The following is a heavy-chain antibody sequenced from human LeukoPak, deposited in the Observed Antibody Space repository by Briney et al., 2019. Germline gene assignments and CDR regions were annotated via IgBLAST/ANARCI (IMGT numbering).Heavy chain of an antibody. Sequence: SQTLSLTCATSGDSVSSNSAAWNWIRQSPSRGLGWLGRTYYRSKWYNDYAVSVKSRITINPDTSKNQFSLQLNSVTPEDTAVYYCARSGREEQLVLYYFDYWGQGTLVTVSS. D-gene: IGHD6-13*01. CDR2: TYYRSKWYN. J-gene: IGHJ4*02. CDR1: GDSVSSNSAA. CDR3: ARSGREEQLVLYYFDY. V-gene: IGHV6-1*01.